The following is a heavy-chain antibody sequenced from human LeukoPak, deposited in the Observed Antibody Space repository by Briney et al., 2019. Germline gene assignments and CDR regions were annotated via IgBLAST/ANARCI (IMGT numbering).Heavy chain of an antibody. CDR2: ISSDGSEK. CDR3: ARDGIAARQRLDY. V-gene: IGHV3-30*19. D-gene: IGHD6-6*01. Sequence: GGSLRLSCAASGFSFSSYAIHWVRQAPGKGLEWLSFISSDGSEKYYADSVKGRFTISRDNSKNTLYLQLSSLRVEDTAVYYCARDGIAARQRLDYWGQGTLVTVSS. CDR1: GFSFSSYA. J-gene: IGHJ4*02.